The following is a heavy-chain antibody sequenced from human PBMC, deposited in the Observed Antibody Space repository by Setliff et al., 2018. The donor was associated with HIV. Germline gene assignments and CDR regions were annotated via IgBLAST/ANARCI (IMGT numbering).Heavy chain of an antibody. J-gene: IGHJ3*02. CDR3: ARHFSIFGVTIISNDAFDI. CDR2: IYYSGNT. CDR1: GGSISSGGYY. V-gene: IGHV4-31*03. Sequence: SETLSLTCTVSGGSISSGGYYWNWIRQHPGKGLEWIGYIYYSGNTYYNPSLKSRITISLDTSKNQFSLKLTSVTAADTALYYCARHFSIFGVTIISNDAFDIWGRGTMVTVSS. D-gene: IGHD3-3*01.